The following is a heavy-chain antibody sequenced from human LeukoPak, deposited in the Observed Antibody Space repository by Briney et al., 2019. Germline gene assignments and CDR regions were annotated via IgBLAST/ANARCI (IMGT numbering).Heavy chain of an antibody. CDR2: INHSGST. D-gene: IGHD6-19*01. J-gene: IGHJ4*02. CDR1: GGSFSGYY. Sequence: PSETLSLTCAVYGGSFSGYYWSWIRQPPGKGLGWIGEINHSGSTNYNPSLKSRVTISVDTSKNQFSLKLSSVTAADTAVYYCARPSSGWYRTDYWGQGTLVTVSS. CDR3: ARPSSGWYRTDY. V-gene: IGHV4-34*01.